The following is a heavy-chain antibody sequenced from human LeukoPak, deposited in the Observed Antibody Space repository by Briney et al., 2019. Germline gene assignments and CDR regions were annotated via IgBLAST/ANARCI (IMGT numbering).Heavy chain of an antibody. D-gene: IGHD3-3*01. V-gene: IGHV3-23*01. Sequence: GGCLRLSCAASGFTFSSYAMSRVRQAPGKGLEWVSAITGSGGSTYYADSVKGRFTISRDNSKNTLYLQMNSLRAEDTAVYYCAKDRPAHSYDFWSGYLEFDYWGQGTLVTVSS. CDR2: ITGSGGST. J-gene: IGHJ4*02. CDR3: AKDRPAHSYDFWSGYLEFDY. CDR1: GFTFSSYA.